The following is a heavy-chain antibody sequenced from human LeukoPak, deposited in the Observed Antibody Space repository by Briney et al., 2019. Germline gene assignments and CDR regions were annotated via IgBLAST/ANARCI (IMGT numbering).Heavy chain of an antibody. Sequence: PSETLSLTCAVYGGSFRGYYWSWIRQPPVKGLEWIGEINHSGSTNYNPSLKSRVTISVDTSKNQFSLKLSSVTAADTAVYYCARGRRPSSWSYCYYYMDVWGKGTTVTVSS. CDR3: ARGRRPSSWSYCYYYMDV. CDR2: INHSGST. CDR1: GGSFRGYY. D-gene: IGHD6-13*01. J-gene: IGHJ6*03. V-gene: IGHV4-34*01.